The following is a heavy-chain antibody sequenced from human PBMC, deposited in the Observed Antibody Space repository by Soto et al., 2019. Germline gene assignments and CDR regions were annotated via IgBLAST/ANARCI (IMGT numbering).Heavy chain of an antibody. CDR1: GGSISSYY. J-gene: IGHJ3*02. CDR3: ARHTSIAVAGTTSAFDI. D-gene: IGHD6-19*01. CDR2: IYYSGST. V-gene: IGHV4-59*08. Sequence: SETLSLTCTVSGGSISSYYWSWIRQPPGKGLEWIGYIYYSGSTNYNPSLKSRVTISVDTSKNQFSLKLSSVTAADTAVYYCARHTSIAVAGTTSAFDIWGQGKMVTVSS.